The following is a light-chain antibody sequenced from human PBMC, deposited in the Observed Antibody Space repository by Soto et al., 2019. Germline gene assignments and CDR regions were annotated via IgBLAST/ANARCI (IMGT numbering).Light chain of an antibody. V-gene: IGLV1-44*01. CDR3: AALDDSLRGPV. CDR2: NNN. Sequence: QSVLTQPPSASGTPGQRVTISCSGSRASIGSNTVTWYQHLPGAAPKLLVYNNNQRPSGVPDRFSGSKSDTSASLAISGLQFEDEAVYYCAALDDSLRGPVFGGGTKLTVL. J-gene: IGLJ3*02. CDR1: RASIGSNT.